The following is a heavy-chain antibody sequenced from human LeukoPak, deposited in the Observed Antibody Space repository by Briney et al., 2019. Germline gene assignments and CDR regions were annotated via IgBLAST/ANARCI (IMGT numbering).Heavy chain of an antibody. CDR3: ARVLSYYDILTGYRYNWFDP. J-gene: IGHJ5*02. Sequence: SETLSLTCAVYGGSFSGYYWSWIRQPPGKGVEWIGEINHSGSTNYNPSLKSRVTISVDTSKNQFSLKLSSVTAADTAVYYCARVLSYYDILTGYRYNWFDPWGQGTLVTVSS. V-gene: IGHV4-34*01. CDR1: GGSFSGYY. D-gene: IGHD3-9*01. CDR2: INHSGST.